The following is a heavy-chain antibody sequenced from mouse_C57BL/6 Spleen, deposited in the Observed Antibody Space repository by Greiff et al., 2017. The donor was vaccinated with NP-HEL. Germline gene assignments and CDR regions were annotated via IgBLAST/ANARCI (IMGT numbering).Heavy chain of an antibody. J-gene: IGHJ4*01. CDR3: ARASSNAYDAMDY. Sequence: EVKLMESGPGLVKPSQSLSLTCSVTGYSIPSGYYWNWIRQFPGNKLEWMGYISYDGSNNYNPSLKNRISITRDTSKNQCFLKLNSVTTEDTATYYCARASSNAYDAMDYWGQGTSVTVSS. V-gene: IGHV3-6*01. CDR2: ISYDGSN. CDR1: GYSIPSGYY. D-gene: IGHD2-5*01.